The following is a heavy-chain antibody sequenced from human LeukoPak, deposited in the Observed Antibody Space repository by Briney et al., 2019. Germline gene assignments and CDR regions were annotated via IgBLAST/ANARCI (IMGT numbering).Heavy chain of an antibody. Sequence: SVKVSCKASGYTFTSYDINWVRQATGQGLEWMGWMNPNSGNTGYAQKFQGRVTMTRNTSISTAYMELSSLRSEDTAVYYCARGRGVGWFGELWGTSFDPWGQGTLVTVSS. V-gene: IGHV1-8*01. J-gene: IGHJ5*02. CDR3: ARGRGVGWFGELWGTSFDP. D-gene: IGHD3-10*01. CDR2: MNPNSGNT. CDR1: GYTFTSYD.